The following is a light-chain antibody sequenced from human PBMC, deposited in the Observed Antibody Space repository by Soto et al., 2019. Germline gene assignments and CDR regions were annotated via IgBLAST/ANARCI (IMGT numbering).Light chain of an antibody. CDR2: DAS. CDR1: QSISKY. Sequence: DIQMTQSPPSLSASVGDRVTITCRASQSISKYLNWYQQKPGKAPKVLIYDASSLQSGVPSRFSGSGSGADFTLTISSLQPEDFAIYYCQQSYSTPFTFGPGTKVDI. J-gene: IGKJ3*01. CDR3: QQSYSTPFT. V-gene: IGKV1-39*01.